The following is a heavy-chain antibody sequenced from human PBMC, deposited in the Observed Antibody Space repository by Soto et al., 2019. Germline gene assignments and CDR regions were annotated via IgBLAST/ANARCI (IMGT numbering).Heavy chain of an antibody. V-gene: IGHV3-74*01. Sequence: DVQLVESGGGLVRPGGSLRLSCAASGFTFSSYWMHWVRQVPGKGLVWVSRINEYGSVINYADSVKGRFTIFRDNSKNTLYLEMNSLRAEDAAVYYCTIDIGGRGAYWGQGTLVTVSS. CDR1: GFTFSSYW. CDR2: INEYGSVI. CDR3: TIDIGGRGAY. D-gene: IGHD3-16*01. J-gene: IGHJ4*02.